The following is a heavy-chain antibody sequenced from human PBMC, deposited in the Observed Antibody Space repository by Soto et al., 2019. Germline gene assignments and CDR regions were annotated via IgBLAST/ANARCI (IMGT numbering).Heavy chain of an antibody. CDR3: ARRTGATGWNWFDP. V-gene: IGHV4-39*01. D-gene: IGHD1-1*01. CDR1: GGSFSSGDYS. Sequence: HLQLQESGPGLVKPSETLSLTCTVPGGSFSSGDYSWGWLRQPPGKGLEWIGSIYHSGSAYYNPSLKSRVTMSLDTSKNQFSLKQSFVTAGDTAVYYCARRTGATGWNWFDPWGQGTLVTVSS. J-gene: IGHJ5*02. CDR2: IYHSGSA.